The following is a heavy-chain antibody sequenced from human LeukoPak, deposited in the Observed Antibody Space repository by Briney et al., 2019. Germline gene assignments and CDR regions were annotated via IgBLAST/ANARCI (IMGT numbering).Heavy chain of an antibody. V-gene: IGHV4-4*07. Sequence: PSETLSLTCTVSGGSISSYYWSWIRQPAGKGLEWIGRIYTSGSTNYNPSLKSRVTMLVDTSKNQFSLKLSSVTAADTAVYYCARDRYYYDSSGYYYLFDYWGQGTLVTVSS. D-gene: IGHD3-22*01. J-gene: IGHJ4*02. CDR3: ARDRYYYDSSGYYYLFDY. CDR1: GGSISSYY. CDR2: IYTSGST.